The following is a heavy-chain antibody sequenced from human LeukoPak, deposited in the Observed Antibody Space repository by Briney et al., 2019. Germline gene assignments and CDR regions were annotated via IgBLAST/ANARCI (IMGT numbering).Heavy chain of an antibody. CDR2: IYYSGRT. D-gene: IGHD4-17*01. CDR1: GGSISRYY. CDR3: ARAGYGDYGVDDYFDY. Sequence: SETLSLTCTVSGGSISRYYWSWIRQPPGKGLEGIGYIYYSGRTNYNPSLKSRVTISVDTYKNQFSLKLSSVTAADPAVYYCARAGYGDYGVDDYFDYWGQGTLVTVSS. V-gene: IGHV4-59*01. J-gene: IGHJ4*02.